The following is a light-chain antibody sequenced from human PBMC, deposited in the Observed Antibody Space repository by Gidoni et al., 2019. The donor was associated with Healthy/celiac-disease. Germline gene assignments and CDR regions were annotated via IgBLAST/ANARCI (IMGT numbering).Light chain of an antibody. J-gene: IGLJ2*01. CDR3: AAWDDSLNGSL. CDR2: SNN. CDR1: SSNNGSNT. V-gene: IGLV1-44*01. Sequence: QSVLPQPPSASGTPGQRVTISCSGSSSNNGSNTVNWYQQLPGTAPKPLIYSNNQRPSGVPDRFSGSKSGTSASLAISGLQSEDEADYYCAAWDDSLNGSLFGGGTKLTVL.